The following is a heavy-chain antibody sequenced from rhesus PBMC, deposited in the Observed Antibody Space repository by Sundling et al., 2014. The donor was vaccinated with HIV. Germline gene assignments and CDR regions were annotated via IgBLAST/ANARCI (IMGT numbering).Heavy chain of an antibody. CDR2: IFWDDDK. Sequence: QVTLKESGPALVKPTQTLTLTCTLSGFSLTTSGMGVGWIRQPPGKALEWLASIFWDDDKYYSTSLRSRLTISKDTSKNQVVLTMTNMDPVDTATYYCGRLGYCTSTICYPIFDYWGQGVLVTVSS. CDR1: GFSLTTSGMG. J-gene: IGHJ4*01. V-gene: IGHV2S1*01. D-gene: IGHD2-2*01. CDR3: GRLGYCTSTICYPIFDY.